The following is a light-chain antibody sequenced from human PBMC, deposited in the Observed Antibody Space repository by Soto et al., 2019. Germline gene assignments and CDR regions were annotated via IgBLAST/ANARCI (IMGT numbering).Light chain of an antibody. CDR3: QQYSKWPIT. V-gene: IGKV3D-15*01. CDR2: GAS. CDR1: QGIGST. Sequence: EIVITHSAATLSVSPGEGATLSWGASQGIGSTLAWYQQKPGQTPRLLIYGASRRATATPDRFSGSGSGTDFNLTISRLETEDFAVYYCQQYSKWPITFGQGTRLEIK. J-gene: IGKJ5*01.